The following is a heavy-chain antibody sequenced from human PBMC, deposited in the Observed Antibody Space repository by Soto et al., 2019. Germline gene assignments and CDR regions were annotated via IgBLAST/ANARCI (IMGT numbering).Heavy chain of an antibody. CDR3: AKSFSSNWYDYFDY. D-gene: IGHD6-13*01. V-gene: IGHV3-23*01. Sequence: GGSLRLSCVVSGFTFSNAWMTWVRQAPGKGLEWVSAISGSGGSTYYADSVKGRFTISRDKSKNTLYLQMNSLRAEDTALYYCAKSFSSNWYDYFDYWGQGSLVTVSS. CDR1: GFTFSNAW. CDR2: ISGSGGST. J-gene: IGHJ4*02.